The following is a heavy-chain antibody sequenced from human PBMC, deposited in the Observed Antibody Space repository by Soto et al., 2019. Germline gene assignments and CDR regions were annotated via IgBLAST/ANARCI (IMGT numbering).Heavy chain of an antibody. V-gene: IGHV1-2*04. J-gene: IGHJ6*02. Sequence: SSVKASCKASGYSFTDYHIHWVRQAPGQGLEWLGRINPKSGGTSTAQKFQGWVTMTRDRSISTVYMELTRLRSDDTAVYFCARGNSKDCSNGVCSFFYNNEMDVGG. CDR3: ARGNSKDCSNGVCSFFYNNEMDV. CDR2: INPKSGGT. D-gene: IGHD2-8*01. CDR1: GYSFTDYH.